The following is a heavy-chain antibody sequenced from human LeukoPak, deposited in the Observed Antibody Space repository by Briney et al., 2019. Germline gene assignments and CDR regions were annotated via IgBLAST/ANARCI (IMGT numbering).Heavy chain of an antibody. J-gene: IGHJ4*02. CDR1: QFTFTLYG. D-gene: IGHD4-11*01. CDR3: AKDAQRGFDYSNSLEY. CDR2: IWSDGSNQ. Sequence: GGSLTLSCVASQFTFTLYGMHWVRQAPGKGLEWVAVIWSDGSNQYYADSVKGRFTISRDNSQNTVYLQMNSLRAADTGVYFCAKDAQRGFDYSNSLEYWGQGTLVTVSS. V-gene: IGHV3-33*06.